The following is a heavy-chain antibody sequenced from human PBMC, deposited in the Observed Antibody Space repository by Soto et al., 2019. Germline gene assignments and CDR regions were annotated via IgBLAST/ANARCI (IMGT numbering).Heavy chain of an antibody. D-gene: IGHD1-1*01. CDR2: IYYSGST. J-gene: IGHJ5*02. CDR3: ARDRTGTNWFDP. CDR1: GGSISSYY. Sequence: PSDTLSLTCTVSGGSISSYYWSWIRQPPGKGLEWIGYIYYSGSTNYNPSLKSRVTISVDTSKNQFSLKLSSVTAADTAVYYCARDRTGTNWFDPWGQGTLVTVSS. V-gene: IGHV4-59*01.